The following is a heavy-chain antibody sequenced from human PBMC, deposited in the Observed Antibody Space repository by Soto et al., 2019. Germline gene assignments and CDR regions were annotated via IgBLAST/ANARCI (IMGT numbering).Heavy chain of an antibody. J-gene: IGHJ4*02. CDR1: GFTFSSYA. CDR2: ISGSGGST. CDR3: AKDLIRERFLEWPEGY. V-gene: IGHV3-23*01. D-gene: IGHD3-3*01. Sequence: GGSLRLSCAASGFTFSSYAMSWVRQAPGKGLEWVSAISGSGGSTYYADSVKGRFTISRDNSKNTLYLQMNSLRAEDTAVYYCAKDLIRERFLEWPEGYWGQGTLVTVSS.